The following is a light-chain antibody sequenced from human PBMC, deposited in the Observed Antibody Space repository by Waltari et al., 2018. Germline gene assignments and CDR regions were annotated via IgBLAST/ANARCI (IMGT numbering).Light chain of an antibody. CDR1: QSVTKRY. CDR3: QQYGRSLT. J-gene: IGKJ4*01. Sequence: SRASQSVTKRYLGCDRQKPGQGPGCLIVGSSERATGIHYRFSCSWSGTDFTRTINGVEPEDFAVYYCQQYGRSLTFGGGTKVEI. V-gene: IGKV3-20*01. CDR2: GSS.